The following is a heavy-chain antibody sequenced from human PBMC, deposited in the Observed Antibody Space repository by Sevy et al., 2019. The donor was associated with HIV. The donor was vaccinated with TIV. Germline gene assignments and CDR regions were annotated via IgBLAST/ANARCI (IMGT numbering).Heavy chain of an antibody. V-gene: IGHV5-51*01. CDR1: GYSFSDYW. Sequence: GESLKISCKASGYSFSDYWIGWVRQMPGKGLEWLGLIWPGDSDTRYSPSFQGQVTISADESITTAYLQWSSLEASDSAMYYCVRHRSFSYGLVIWAQGTLVTVSS. D-gene: IGHD5-18*01. J-gene: IGHJ4*02. CDR2: IWPGDSDT. CDR3: VRHRSFSYGLVI.